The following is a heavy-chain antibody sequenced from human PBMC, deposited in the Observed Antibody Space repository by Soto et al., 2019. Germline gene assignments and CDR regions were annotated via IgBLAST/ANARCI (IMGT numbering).Heavy chain of an antibody. CDR1: GFTFSDYY. J-gene: IGHJ3*02. D-gene: IGHD3-22*01. CDR2: ISSSGSTI. CDR3: ARAVGITMIVVVPDAFDI. V-gene: IGHV3-11*01. Sequence: GGSLRLSCAASGFTFSDYYMSWIRQAPGKGLEWVSYISSSGSTIYYADSVKGRFTISRDNAKNSLYLQMNSLRAEDTAVYYCARAVGITMIVVVPDAFDIWGQGTMVTV.